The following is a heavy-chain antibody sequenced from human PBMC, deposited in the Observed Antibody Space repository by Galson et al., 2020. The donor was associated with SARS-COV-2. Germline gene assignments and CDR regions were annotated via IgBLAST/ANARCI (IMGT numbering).Heavy chain of an antibody. J-gene: IGHJ5*02. D-gene: IGHD6-13*01. Sequence: SLKISCAASGFTFDDYAMHWVRQAPGKGLEWVSGISWNSGSIGYADSVKGRFTISRDNAKNSLYLQMNSLRAEDTALYYCAKDIAHGSWYDWGENWFDPWGQGTLVTVSS. CDR1: GFTFDDYA. CDR3: AKDIAHGSWYDWGENWFDP. V-gene: IGHV3-9*01. CDR2: ISWNSGSI.